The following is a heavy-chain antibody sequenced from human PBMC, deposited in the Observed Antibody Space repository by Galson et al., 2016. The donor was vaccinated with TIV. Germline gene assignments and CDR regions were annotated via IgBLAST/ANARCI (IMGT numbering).Heavy chain of an antibody. D-gene: IGHD3/OR15-3a*01. J-gene: IGHJ4*02. Sequence: SLRLSCAASGFTFSSHGMHWVRQAPGKGLEWVAGLWFDGSHKSHSDSVTGRFTISRDNPKSTLHLQMNSLKAEDTAVYYCVREFRDYYFDYWGQGTLVTVSS. V-gene: IGHV3-33*01. CDR1: GFTFSSHG. CDR3: VREFRDYYFDY. CDR2: LWFDGSHK.